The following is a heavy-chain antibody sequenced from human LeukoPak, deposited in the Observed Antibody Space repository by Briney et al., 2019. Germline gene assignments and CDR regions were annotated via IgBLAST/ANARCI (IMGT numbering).Heavy chain of an antibody. Sequence: GGSLRLSCAVSGFTFSPYIMSWVRQAPGKGLERVSGISGGGEYIYYADSVKGRFTISRDNSKNTLYLQMNSLRAEDTALYYCAKVMTTVTTDLPYYYYGMDVWGQGTTVTVSS. CDR1: GFTFSPYI. CDR2: ISGGGEYI. D-gene: IGHD4-17*01. CDR3: AKVMTTVTTDLPYYYYGMDV. V-gene: IGHV3-23*01. J-gene: IGHJ6*02.